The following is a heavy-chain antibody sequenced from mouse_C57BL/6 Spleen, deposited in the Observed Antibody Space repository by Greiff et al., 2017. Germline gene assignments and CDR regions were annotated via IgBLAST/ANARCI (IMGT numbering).Heavy chain of an antibody. CDR2: LYPGRGST. J-gene: IGHJ4*01. V-gene: IGHV1-55*01. CDR1: GYTFTSYW. Sequence: QVQLQQPGAELVKPGASVKLSCKASGYTFTSYWITWVKQRPGQGLAWIGDLYPGRGSTNYNEKFKSNATLTVDTSSSTSYMQLSSLPYEDSAVYYVTRRVYYEAMDYWGQGTSVTVSS. CDR3: TRRVYYEAMDY. D-gene: IGHD1-1*01.